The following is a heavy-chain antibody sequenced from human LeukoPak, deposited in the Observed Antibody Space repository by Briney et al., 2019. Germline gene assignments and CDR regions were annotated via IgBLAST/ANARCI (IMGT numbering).Heavy chain of an antibody. D-gene: IGHD5-18*01. CDR3: ARHLGGYSYGYEDY. V-gene: IGHV5-51*01. J-gene: IGHJ4*02. Sequence: GESLKISSKGSGYSFTSYWIGWVRQMPGKGLERLGIIYPGDSDTRYRPSFQGQVTISADKSISTAYLQWSSLKASDTAMYYCARHLGGYSYGYEDYWGQGTLVTVSS. CDR1: GYSFTSYW. CDR2: IYPGDSDT.